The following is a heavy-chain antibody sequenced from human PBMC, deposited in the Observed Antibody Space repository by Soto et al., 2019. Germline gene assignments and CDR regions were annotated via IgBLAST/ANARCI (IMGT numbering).Heavy chain of an antibody. CDR2: ISSDGSNK. CDR1: GFTFSSHA. D-gene: IGHD1-26*01. Sequence: GGSLRLSCAVSGFTFSSHAMHWVRQAPGKGLEWVTLISSDGSNKYYADSVKGRFTTSRDNSKNTMYLQMNSLRVEDTAVYYCARDDEGGSDCDLGYWCLGA. V-gene: IGHV3-30-3*01. J-gene: IGHJ4*02. CDR3: ARDDEGGSDCDLGY.